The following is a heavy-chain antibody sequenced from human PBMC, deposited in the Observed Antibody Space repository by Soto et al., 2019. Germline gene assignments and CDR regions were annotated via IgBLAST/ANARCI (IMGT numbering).Heavy chain of an antibody. D-gene: IGHD1-26*01. J-gene: IGHJ5*02. CDR3: VRDRPNRAFDP. V-gene: IGHV3-74*01. CDR2: INTDGSTA. Sequence: PGGSLRLSCAASGFTFSNYWMHWVRQAPGKGLVWVSRINTDGSTATYADSVKGRFTISRDNAKNTLYLQMNSLRAEDTAVYYSVRDRPNRAFDPWGQGTLVTVSS. CDR1: GFTFSNYW.